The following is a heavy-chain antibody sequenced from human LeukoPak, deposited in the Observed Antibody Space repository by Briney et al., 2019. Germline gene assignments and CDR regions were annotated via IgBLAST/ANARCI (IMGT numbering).Heavy chain of an antibody. J-gene: IGHJ6*03. D-gene: IGHD6-13*01. CDR1: GFTFSTYS. CDR2: ISRSGTTI. V-gene: IGHV3-48*04. Sequence: PGGSLRLSCAASGFTFSTYSMNWVRQAPGKGLEWVSYISRSGTTIYYAESVKGRFTISRDNAKNSLYLQMNSLRAEDTAVYYCARENSSTWYDYYYYMDVWGKGTTVTISS. CDR3: ARENSSTWYDYYYYMDV.